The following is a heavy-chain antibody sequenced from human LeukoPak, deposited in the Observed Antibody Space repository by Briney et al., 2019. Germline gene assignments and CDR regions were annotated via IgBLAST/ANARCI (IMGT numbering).Heavy chain of an antibody. J-gene: IGHJ4*02. D-gene: IGHD3-3*01. CDR1: GYTFTCYY. V-gene: IGHV1-2*02. CDR3: ARDYLDFWCCYYFLVY. Sequence: ASVKVSCKASGYTFTCYYMHWVRQAPGQGLEWMGWINPNSGGTNYAQKFQGRVTMTRDTSISTAYMKLSSLRSADTPVYYCARDYLDFWCCYYFLVYWGQGTLVTVSS. CDR2: INPNSGGT.